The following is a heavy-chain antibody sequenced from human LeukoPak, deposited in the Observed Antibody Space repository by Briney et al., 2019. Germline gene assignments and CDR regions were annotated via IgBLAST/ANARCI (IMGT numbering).Heavy chain of an antibody. V-gene: IGHV3-23*01. CDR3: AKRYQFITIFGMAREGFDY. J-gene: IGHJ4*02. Sequence: GGSLRLSCAASGFTFSSYAMSWVRQAPGKGLEWVSAISGSGGSTYYADSVKGRFTISRDNSKNTLYLQMNGLRAEDTAVYYCAKRYQFITIFGMAREGFDYWGQGTLVTVSS. D-gene: IGHD3-3*01. CDR2: ISGSGGST. CDR1: GFTFSSYA.